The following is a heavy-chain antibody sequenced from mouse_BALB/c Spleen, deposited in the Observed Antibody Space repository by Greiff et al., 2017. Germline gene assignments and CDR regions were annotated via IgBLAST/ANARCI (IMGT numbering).Heavy chain of an antibody. V-gene: IGHV5-6-5*01. J-gene: IGHJ2*01. CDR2: ISSGGST. Sequence: EVKLVESGGGLVKPGGSLKLSCAASGFTFSSYAMSWVRQTPEKRLEWVASISSGGSTYYPDSVKGRYTISRDNARNILYLQMSSLRSEETAMYYCARDPSGYDFDYWGQGTTLTVSA. CDR1: GFTFSSYA. CDR3: ARDPSGYDFDY. D-gene: IGHD3-1*01.